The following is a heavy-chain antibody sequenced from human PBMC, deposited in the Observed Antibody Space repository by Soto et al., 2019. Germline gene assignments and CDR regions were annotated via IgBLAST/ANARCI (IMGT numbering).Heavy chain of an antibody. V-gene: IGHV3-NL1*01. CDR2: IYSGGST. D-gene: IGHD3-22*01. CDR1: GFTFSSYG. CDR3: VKEANPFINTLVVLIFDY. Sequence: SGFTFSSYGMHWVRQAPGKGLEWVSVIYSGGSTFYADSVKGRFTISRDNSKNTLYLRMNSLRSDDTAVYYCVKEANPFINTLVVLIFDYWGQGTQVTVSS. J-gene: IGHJ4*02.